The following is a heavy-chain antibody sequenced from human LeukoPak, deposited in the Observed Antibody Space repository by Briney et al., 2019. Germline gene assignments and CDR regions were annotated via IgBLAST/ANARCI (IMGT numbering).Heavy chain of an antibody. CDR2: IYYSGST. V-gene: IGHV4-39*07. J-gene: IGHJ4*02. CDR3: ARKAYYDSSGFDY. CDR1: GGSISSSSYY. D-gene: IGHD3-22*01. Sequence: SETLSLTCTVSGGSISSSSYYWGWIRQPPGKGLEWIGSIYYSGSTYYNPSLKSRVTISVDTSKNQFSLKLSSVTAADTAVYYCARKAYYDSSGFDYWGQGTLVTVSS.